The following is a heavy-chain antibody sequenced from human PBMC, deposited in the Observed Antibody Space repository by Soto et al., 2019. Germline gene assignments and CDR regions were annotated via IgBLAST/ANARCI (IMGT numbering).Heavy chain of an antibody. Sequence: QVQLVESGGGVVQPGRSLRLSCAASGFTFSSYALHWVRQAPGRGLEWVALISFDGNNKYYANSVKGRFTISRDNSKNTLDLQMSSLRAEDTAVYYCGRCSSTSCHLGADYWGQGTLVTVSS. CDR3: GRCSSTSCHLGADY. D-gene: IGHD2-2*01. CDR2: ISFDGNNK. J-gene: IGHJ4*02. V-gene: IGHV3-30-3*01. CDR1: GFTFSSYA.